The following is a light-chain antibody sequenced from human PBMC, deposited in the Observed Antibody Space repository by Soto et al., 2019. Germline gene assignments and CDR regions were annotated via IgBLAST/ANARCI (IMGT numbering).Light chain of an antibody. J-gene: IGKJ1*01. CDR3: KQSYSSPRT. CDR2: TAS. CDR1: QTINSY. Sequence: DIQMTQSPSSLSASVGDRVTITCRASQTINSYLNWYQQKPGKAPKRLIYTASSLQSGVPSRFSGSGSGTDFTLTISSLQPEDFATYYCKQSYSSPRTFGQGTKVDIK. V-gene: IGKV1-39*01.